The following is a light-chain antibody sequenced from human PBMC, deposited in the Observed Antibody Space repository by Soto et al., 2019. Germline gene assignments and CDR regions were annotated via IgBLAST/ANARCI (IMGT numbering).Light chain of an antibody. V-gene: IGLV4-69*02. CDR1: SGHSSYA. CDR2: LNSDGSH. CDR3: QTWGTGIHV. J-gene: IGLJ3*02. Sequence: QSVLTQSPSASASLGASVKLTCTLSSGHSSYAIAWHQQHPEKGPRYLMKLNSDGSHSKGDGIPDRFSGSSSGAERYLTISSLQSEDEADYYCQTWGTGIHVFGGGTKLTVL.